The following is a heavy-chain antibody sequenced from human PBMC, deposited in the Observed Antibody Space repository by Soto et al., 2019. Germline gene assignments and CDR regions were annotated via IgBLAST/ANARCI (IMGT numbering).Heavy chain of an antibody. Sequence: QVQLQESGPGLVKPSETLSLTCTVSGGSISSYYWSWIRQPPGKGLEWIGYIYYSGSTNYNPSLKGRVPISVDTSKNQFSLKLTSRPAADPAVYYCARHNYGSGSTYFDYWGQGTLVTVSS. CDR3: ARHNYGSGSTYFDY. J-gene: IGHJ4*02. D-gene: IGHD3-10*01. V-gene: IGHV4-59*08. CDR2: IYYSGST. CDR1: GGSISSYY.